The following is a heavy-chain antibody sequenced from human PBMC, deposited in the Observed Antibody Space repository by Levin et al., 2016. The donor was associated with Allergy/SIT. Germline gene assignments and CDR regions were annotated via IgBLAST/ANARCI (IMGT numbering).Heavy chain of an antibody. Sequence: GGSLRLSCAASGFTFSSYGMHWVRQAPGKGLEWVAVIWYDGSNKYYADSVKGRFTISRDNSKNTLYLQMNSLRAEDTAVYYCAREDEEIWFGELLSYGAFDIWGQGTMVTVSS. J-gene: IGHJ3*02. CDR2: IWYDGSNK. V-gene: IGHV3-33*01. CDR1: GFTFSSYG. D-gene: IGHD3-10*01. CDR3: AREDEEIWFGELLSYGAFDI.